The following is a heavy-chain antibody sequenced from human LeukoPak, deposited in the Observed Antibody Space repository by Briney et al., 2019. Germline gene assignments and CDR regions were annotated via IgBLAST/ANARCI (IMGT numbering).Heavy chain of an antibody. CDR3: ARLPNSSGYYIDY. Sequence: SQTLSLTCVVSGGSVSGYYWGWIRQPPGRGLEWIGYVYYSGSTNYNPSFKSRITISVDTSRNQFSLQLSSVTAADTAVYYCARLPNSSGYYIDYWGQGTLVTVSS. J-gene: IGHJ4*02. CDR1: GGSVSGYY. CDR2: VYYSGST. V-gene: IGHV4-59*02. D-gene: IGHD3-22*01.